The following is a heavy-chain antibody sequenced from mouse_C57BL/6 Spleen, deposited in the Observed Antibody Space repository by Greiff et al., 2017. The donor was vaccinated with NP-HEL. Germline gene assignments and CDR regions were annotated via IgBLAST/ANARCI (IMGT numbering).Heavy chain of an antibody. V-gene: IGHV1-15*01. Sequence: QVQLKESGAELVRPGASVTLSCKASGYTFTDYEMHWVKQTPVHGLEWIGAIDPETGGTAYNQKFKGKAKLAADKSSSTAYMELRSLTSEDSAVYYCTRGGFGYWGKGTTLTGAS. CDR1: GYTFTDYE. J-gene: IGHJ2*01. CDR2: IDPETGGT. CDR3: TRGGFGY.